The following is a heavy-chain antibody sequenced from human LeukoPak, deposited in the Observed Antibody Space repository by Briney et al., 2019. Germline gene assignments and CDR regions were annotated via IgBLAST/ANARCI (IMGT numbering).Heavy chain of an antibody. V-gene: IGHV4-34*01. CDR1: GGSFSGYY. CDR3: ARHAKTAPHYGMDV. J-gene: IGHJ6*02. D-gene: IGHD2-21*02. Sequence: PSETLSLTCAVYGGSFSGYYWSWIRQPPGKGLEWIGEINHSGSTNYNPSLKSRVTISVDTSKNQFSLKLSSVTAADTAVYYCARHAKTAPHYGMDVWGQGTTVTVSS. CDR2: INHSGST.